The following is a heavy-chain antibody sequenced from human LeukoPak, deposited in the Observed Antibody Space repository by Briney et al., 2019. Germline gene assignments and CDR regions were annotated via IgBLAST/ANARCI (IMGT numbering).Heavy chain of an antibody. CDR3: ARMTTVRSLHY. V-gene: IGHV4-59*01. J-gene: IGHJ4*02. CDR2: IYYSGST. D-gene: IGHD4-17*01. CDR1: GDSISSYY. Sequence: PSETLSLTCTVSGDSISSYYWSRIRQPPGKGLEWIGYIYYSGSTNYNPSLKSRVTISVDTSKNQFSLKLSSVTAADTAVYYCARMTTVRSLHYWGQGTLVTVSS.